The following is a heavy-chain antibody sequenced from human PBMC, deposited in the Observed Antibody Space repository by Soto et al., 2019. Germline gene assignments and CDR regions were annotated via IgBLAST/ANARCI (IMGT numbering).Heavy chain of an antibody. CDR1: GYTFTGYY. D-gene: IGHD6-13*01. V-gene: IGHV1-2*04. CDR2: INPNSGGT. J-gene: IGHJ4*02. CDR3: AREIAEKGYYFDY. Sequence: GASGKVSCKASGYTFTGYYMHWVRQAPGRGLEWMGWINPNSGGTNYAQKFQGWVTMTRDTSISTAYMELSRLRSDDTAVYYCAREIAEKGYYFDYWGQGTLVTVS.